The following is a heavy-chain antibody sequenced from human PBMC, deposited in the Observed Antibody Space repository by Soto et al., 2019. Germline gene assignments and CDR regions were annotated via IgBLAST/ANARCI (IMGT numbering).Heavy chain of an antibody. D-gene: IGHD4-17*01. CDR3: AGVYGDFAFDAFDI. V-gene: IGHV3-53*01. CDR1: GFTVNRNY. J-gene: IGHJ3*02. CDR2: IYSAGTT. Sequence: VGSLRLSCAASGFTVNRNYLSWVRQAPGKGLEWVSFIYSAGTTSYADSVKGRFTISRDNSKNTLYLQMNSLRAEDTAVYYCAGVYGDFAFDAFDIWGQGTMVTVSS.